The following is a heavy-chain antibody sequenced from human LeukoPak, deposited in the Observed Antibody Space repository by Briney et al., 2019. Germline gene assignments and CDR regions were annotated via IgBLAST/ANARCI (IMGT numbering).Heavy chain of an antibody. Sequence: GGSLRLSCAASGFTFSSYGMSWVRQAPGKGLEWVSAISGSGGSTYYADSVKGRFTISRDNSKNTLYLQMNSLRAEDTAVYYCARDLWAYCGGDCFYYFDYWGQGTLVTVSS. J-gene: IGHJ4*02. CDR2: ISGSGGST. CDR3: ARDLWAYCGGDCFYYFDY. CDR1: GFTFSSYG. V-gene: IGHV3-23*01. D-gene: IGHD2-21*02.